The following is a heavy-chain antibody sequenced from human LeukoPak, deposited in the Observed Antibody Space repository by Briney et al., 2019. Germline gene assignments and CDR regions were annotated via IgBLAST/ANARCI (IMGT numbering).Heavy chain of an antibody. CDR1: GFTFSSYG. V-gene: IGHV3-30*03. CDR3: ARDRRYSGSYSDY. J-gene: IGHJ4*02. D-gene: IGHD1-26*01. CDR2: ISYDGSNK. Sequence: GRSLRLSCAASGFTFSSYGMHWVRQAPGKGLEWVAVISYDGSNKYYADSVKGRFTISRDNSKNTLYLQMNSLRAEDTAVYYCARDRRYSGSYSDYWGQGTLVTVSS.